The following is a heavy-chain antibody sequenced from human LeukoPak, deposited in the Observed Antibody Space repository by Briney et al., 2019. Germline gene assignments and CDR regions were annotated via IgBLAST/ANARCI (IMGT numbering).Heavy chain of an antibody. V-gene: IGHV3-30*02. CDR2: IPYDGSDK. CDR1: GFPFSSYG. CDR3: ARDSMYYYGSGSSKGNY. J-gene: IGHJ4*02. Sequence: GGSLRLSCAASGFPFSSYGMHWVRQAPGKGLEWVAFIPYDGSDKFYADSVKGRFTISRDNSKNTLYLQMNSLRAEDTAVYYCARDSMYYYGSGSSKGNYWGQGTLVTVSS. D-gene: IGHD3-10*01.